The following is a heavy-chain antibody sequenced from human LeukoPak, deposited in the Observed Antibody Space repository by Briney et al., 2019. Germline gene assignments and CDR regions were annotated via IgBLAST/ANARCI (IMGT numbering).Heavy chain of an antibody. CDR1: GFGFSSGT. V-gene: IGHV3-21*06. D-gene: IGHD7-27*01. CDR3: ARDLQTGLAFDA. CDR2: LSGSGRLV. J-gene: IGHJ3*01. Sequence: KPGGSLRLSCAASGFGFSSGTMNWVRQAPGKALEWVSSLSGSGRLVWYAASVKGRFTISRDNAANSLFLQMNKPRVEDTAVYYCARDLQTGLAFDAWGQGTVVAVSS.